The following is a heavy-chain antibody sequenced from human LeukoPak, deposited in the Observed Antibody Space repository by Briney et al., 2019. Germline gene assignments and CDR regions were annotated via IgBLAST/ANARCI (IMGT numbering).Heavy chain of an antibody. CDR3: SRNGRRWSGDSYSYYYYMDV. D-gene: IGHD2-21*02. CDR2: IRNKIYGATT. V-gene: IGHV3-49*04. J-gene: IGHJ6*03. Sequence: PGGSLRLSCTTSGFIFGDYGLSWVRQAPGKGLEWVGFIRNKIYGATTEYAASVQGRFTISRDDSKNIAYLQMNSLKTEDTAMYYCSRNGRRWSGDSYSYYYYMDVWGRGTTVTVSS. CDR1: GFIFGDYG.